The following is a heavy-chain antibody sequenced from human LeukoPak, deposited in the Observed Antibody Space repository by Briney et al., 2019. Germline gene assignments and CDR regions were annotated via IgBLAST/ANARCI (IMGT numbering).Heavy chain of an antibody. Sequence: SETLSLTCTVSGGSISSGGNYWSWIRQHPGKGLEWIGYIYYSGSTNYNPSLKSRVTISVDTSKNQFSLKLSSVTAADTAVYYCAGGRWLQLDYWGQGTLVTVSS. D-gene: IGHD5-24*01. V-gene: IGHV4-61*08. CDR1: GGSISSGGNY. CDR3: AGGRWLQLDY. CDR2: IYYSGST. J-gene: IGHJ4*02.